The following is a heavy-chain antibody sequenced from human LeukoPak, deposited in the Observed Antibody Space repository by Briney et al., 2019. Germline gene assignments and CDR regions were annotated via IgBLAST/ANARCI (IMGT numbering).Heavy chain of an antibody. CDR2: ISSSSSYI. CDR3: ARVKLDTAMDGYYFDY. D-gene: IGHD5-18*01. CDR1: GFTFSSYS. V-gene: IGHV3-21*01. J-gene: IGHJ4*02. Sequence: GGSLRLSCAASGFTFSSYSMNWVRQAPGKVLEWVSSISSSSSYIYYADSVKGRFTISRDNAKNSLYLQMNSLRAEDTAVYYCARVKLDTAMDGYYFDYWGQGTLVTVSS.